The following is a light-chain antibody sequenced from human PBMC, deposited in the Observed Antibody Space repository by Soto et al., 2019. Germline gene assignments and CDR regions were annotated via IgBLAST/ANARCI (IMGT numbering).Light chain of an antibody. CDR2: DAS. J-gene: IGKJ1*01. Sequence: DIQMTQSPSSLSASVGDRVTITCRASQGISNYLAWYQQKPGKAPNLLIYDASSLQSVVPSRFSGSGSGTDFNLTISSLQHEDFATYYCQQSYYNPTFGQGTKVDIK. V-gene: IGKV1-39*01. CDR3: QQSYYNPT. CDR1: QGISNY.